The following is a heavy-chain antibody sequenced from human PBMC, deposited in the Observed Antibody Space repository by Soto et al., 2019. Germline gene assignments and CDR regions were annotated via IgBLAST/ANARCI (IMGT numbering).Heavy chain of an antibody. CDR2: VSAYNGNT. CDR1: GYIFTSYG. CDR3: TRGAGQGSGSYD. V-gene: IGHV1-18*01. Sequence: QDQLVQSGAEVKKPGASVKVSCKASGYIFTSYGITWVRQAPGQGLEWMGWVSAYNGNTKYAQKLQGRVTMSTDTSTSTAYMELRSLRSDDTAVYYCTRGAGQGSGSYDWGQGTLVTVSS. J-gene: IGHJ4*02. D-gene: IGHD3-10*01.